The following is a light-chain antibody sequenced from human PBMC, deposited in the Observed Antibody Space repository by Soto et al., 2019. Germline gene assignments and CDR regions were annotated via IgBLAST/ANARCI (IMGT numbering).Light chain of an antibody. CDR1: QSVSSSY. J-gene: IGKJ1*01. V-gene: IGKV3-20*01. Sequence: EIVLTQSPGTLSLSPGERATLSCRASQSVSSSYLAWYQQKPGQAPRLLIYNASSRATGIPGRFSGSGSGTDFTLTISRLEPEDFAVYYCQQYGNSRGTFGQGTKVDIK. CDR2: NAS. CDR3: QQYGNSRGT.